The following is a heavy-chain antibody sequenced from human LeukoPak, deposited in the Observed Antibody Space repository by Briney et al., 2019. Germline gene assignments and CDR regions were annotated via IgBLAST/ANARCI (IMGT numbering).Heavy chain of an antibody. CDR2: ISGSGGST. V-gene: IGHV3-23*01. CDR1: GFTFSSYA. Sequence: GGSLRLSCVASGFTFSSYAMSWVRQAPGKGLEWVSTISGSGGSTNYADSMKGRFTISRDNSKNTLYLQMNSLRAEDTAVYYCARYSSSWYSPFDYWGQGTLVTVSS. D-gene: IGHD6-13*01. J-gene: IGHJ4*02. CDR3: ARYSSSWYSPFDY.